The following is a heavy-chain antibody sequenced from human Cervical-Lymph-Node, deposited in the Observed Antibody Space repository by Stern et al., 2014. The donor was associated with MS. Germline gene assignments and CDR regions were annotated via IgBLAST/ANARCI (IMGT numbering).Heavy chain of an antibody. CDR1: GGSFSMDT. Sequence: QVQLVQSGVEVKKPGSSVKVSCKASGGSFSMDTISWVRQAPGQGLEWMGALIPMFGTANYAQKIQGRVTTTADESTSTAYMELSSLRSEDTAGYFCARDQGGIADSWGQGTLVIVSS. CDR3: ARDQGGIADS. CDR2: LIPMFGTA. J-gene: IGHJ4*02. V-gene: IGHV1-69*01. D-gene: IGHD6-13*01.